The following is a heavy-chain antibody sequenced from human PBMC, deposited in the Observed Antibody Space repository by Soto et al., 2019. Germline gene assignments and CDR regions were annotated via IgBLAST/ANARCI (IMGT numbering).Heavy chain of an antibody. Sequence: EVQLVESGGGLVQPGGSLKLSCAASGFTFSGSAMHWVRQASGKGLEWVGRIRSKANSYATAYAASVKGRFTVSRDDSKNTAYLQMNSLKTEDTAVYYCWGSSGWYSDWYFDLWGRGTLVTVSS. V-gene: IGHV3-73*02. CDR1: GFTFSGSA. CDR2: IRSKANSYAT. CDR3: WGSSGWYSDWYFDL. J-gene: IGHJ2*01. D-gene: IGHD6-19*01.